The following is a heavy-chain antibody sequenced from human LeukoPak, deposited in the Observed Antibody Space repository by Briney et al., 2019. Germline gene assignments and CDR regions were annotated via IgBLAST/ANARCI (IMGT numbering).Heavy chain of an antibody. CDR2: IYPGDSDT. CDR1: GYSFTDYW. CDR3: TRPSSLYGGTSEDY. D-gene: IGHD4-23*01. V-gene: IGHV5-51*01. Sequence: GESLKISCKASGYSFTDYWIVWVRQMPGKGLEWMGAIYPGDSDTRYSPSLDGQVTISADKSVSTTYLQWSSLQASDTAMYYCTRPSSLYGGTSEDYWGQGTLVTVSS. J-gene: IGHJ4*02.